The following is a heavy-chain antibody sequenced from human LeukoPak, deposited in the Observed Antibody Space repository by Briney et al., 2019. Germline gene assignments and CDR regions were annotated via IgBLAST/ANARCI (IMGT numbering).Heavy chain of an antibody. V-gene: IGHV3-48*01. J-gene: IGHJ4*02. CDR3: TRDLEY. CDR1: GFTFTAYT. Sequence: GGSLTLSCSASGFTFTAYTMNWVRQAPGKGPEWVSYIDYGGSVTHYADSVKGRFTISSDSAENPLYLQMNNLRVEDTAVYYCTRDLEYWSQGVQVTVSS. CDR2: IDYGGSVT.